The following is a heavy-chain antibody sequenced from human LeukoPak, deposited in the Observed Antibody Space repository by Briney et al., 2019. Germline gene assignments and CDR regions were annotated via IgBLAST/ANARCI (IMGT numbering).Heavy chain of an antibody. J-gene: IGHJ3*02. V-gene: IGHV3-53*01. D-gene: IGHD6-6*01. CDR1: GFTVSSNY. CDR2: IYSGGST. Sequence: PGGSLRLSCAASGFTVSSNYMSWVRQAPGKGLEWVSVIYSGGSTYYADSVKGRFTISRDNSKNTLYLQMNSLRAEDTAVYYCARLYSSSPGAVTPHDAFDIWGQGTMVTVSS. CDR3: ARLYSSSPGAVTPHDAFDI.